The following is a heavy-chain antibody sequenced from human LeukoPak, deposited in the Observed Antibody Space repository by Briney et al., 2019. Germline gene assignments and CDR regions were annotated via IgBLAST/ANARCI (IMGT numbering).Heavy chain of an antibody. J-gene: IGHJ3*02. CDR1: GFTVSSNY. CDR2: IYSGGST. CDR3: ARDLTAMAHDAFDI. V-gene: IGHV3-66*01. D-gene: IGHD5-18*01. Sequence: GGSLRLSCAASGFTVSSNYMSWVRQAPGKGLEWVSVIYSGGSTYYADSVKGRFTISRDNSKNTLYLQMNSLRAEDTAVYYCARDLTAMAHDAFDIWGQGTMVTVSS.